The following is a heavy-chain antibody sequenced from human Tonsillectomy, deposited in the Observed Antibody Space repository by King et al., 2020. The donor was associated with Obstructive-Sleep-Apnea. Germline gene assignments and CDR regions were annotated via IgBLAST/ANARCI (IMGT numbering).Heavy chain of an antibody. Sequence: VQLVESGGGLIQPGRSLRLSCAASGFTFDDYAMHWVRQAPGKGLEWVSGITWDSGSIDYSDSVKGRFTISRDNAKNSLYLQMKTFRAEDTALYFCAKDGRIAAAGTGPYFDYWGQGALVTVSS. CDR3: AKDGRIAAAGTGPYFDY. J-gene: IGHJ4*02. V-gene: IGHV3-9*01. CDR1: GFTFDDYA. CDR2: ITWDSGSI. D-gene: IGHD6-13*01.